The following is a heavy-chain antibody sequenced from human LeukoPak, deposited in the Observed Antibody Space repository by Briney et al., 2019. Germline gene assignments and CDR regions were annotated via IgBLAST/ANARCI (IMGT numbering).Heavy chain of an antibody. V-gene: IGHV3-30-3*01. Sequence: GGSLRLSCAASGFTFRNYVTHWVRQAPGKGLEWVAVTSSDLNVKLYADSVKGRFTISRDNSRSTLYLQMNSLRPEDTAIYYCAREGYYGSGSPPSLYFDYWGQGTLVTVSS. CDR1: GFTFRNYV. CDR2: TSSDLNVK. D-gene: IGHD3-10*01. J-gene: IGHJ4*02. CDR3: AREGYYGSGSPPSLYFDY.